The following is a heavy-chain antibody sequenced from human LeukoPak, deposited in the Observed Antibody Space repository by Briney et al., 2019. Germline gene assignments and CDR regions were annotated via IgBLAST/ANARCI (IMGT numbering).Heavy chain of an antibody. D-gene: IGHD5-12*01. CDR1: GASISSYY. V-gene: IGHV4-59*01. Sequence: PSETLSLTCTVSGASISSYYWSWIRQPPGKGLEWIGYIYYSGTTNYNPSLKSRVTISVETSKNQFSLKRTSVTAADTAVYYCARVRSGYVKYWGQGTLVTVSS. CDR3: ARVRSGYVKY. CDR2: IYYSGTT. J-gene: IGHJ4*02.